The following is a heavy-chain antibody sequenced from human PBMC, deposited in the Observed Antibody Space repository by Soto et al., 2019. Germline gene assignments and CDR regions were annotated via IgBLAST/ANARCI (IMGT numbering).Heavy chain of an antibody. CDR1: GFTFSSYA. J-gene: IGHJ6*02. CDR2: ISGSGGST. D-gene: IGHD6-6*01. V-gene: IGHV3-23*01. CDR3: AKDQGIAARPFHYYYGMDV. Sequence: EVQLLESGGGLVQPGGSLRLSCAASGFTFSSYAMSWVRQAPGKGLEWVSAISGSGGSTYYADSVKGRFTISRDNSKNTLYLQMNSLRAKDTAVYYCAKDQGIAARPFHYYYGMDVWGQGTTVTVSS.